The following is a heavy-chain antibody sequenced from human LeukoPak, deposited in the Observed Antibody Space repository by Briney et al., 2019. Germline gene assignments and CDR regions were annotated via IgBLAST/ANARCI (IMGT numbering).Heavy chain of an antibody. CDR1: GASISNYY. Sequence: SETLSLTCTVSGASISNYYWSWIRQPPGKGLEWIGYIYYTGSTDYNPSLNSRITISLDTSKNQVSLKLTSVTAADTAVYYCARGGNSWDTGYYFDYWGQGTLVTVSS. J-gene: IGHJ4*02. V-gene: IGHV4-59*01. CDR3: ARGGNSWDTGYYFDY. D-gene: IGHD6-13*01. CDR2: IYYTGST.